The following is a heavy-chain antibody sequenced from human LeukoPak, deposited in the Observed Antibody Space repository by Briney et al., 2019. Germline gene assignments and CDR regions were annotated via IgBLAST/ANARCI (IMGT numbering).Heavy chain of an antibody. CDR3: AKALSGSYSNFDY. D-gene: IGHD1-26*01. CDR1: GLTFSNYA. J-gene: IGHJ4*02. V-gene: IGHV3-23*01. Sequence: GKSLRLSCAASGLTFSNYAMSWVRQAPGKGLEWVSAITGSGISTYYADSVKGRFTMSRDNSKNTLYLQMNSLRAEDTAVYYCAKALSGSYSNFDYWGQGTLVTVSS. CDR2: ITGSGIST.